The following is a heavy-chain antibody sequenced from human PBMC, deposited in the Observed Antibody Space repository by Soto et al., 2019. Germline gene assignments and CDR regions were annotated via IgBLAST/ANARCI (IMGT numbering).Heavy chain of an antibody. J-gene: IGHJ5*02. V-gene: IGHV4-38-2*01. Sequence: SETLSLTCVVSGYSISSGYFWGWIRQPPGKALEFIGNIYYSGSTYYNPSLKSRASLSVDTSNNQFSLKLSSVTVADTAVYYCVRVLSEDWFDPWGQGTLVTVSS. CDR1: GYSISSGYF. CDR3: VRVLSEDWFDP. CDR2: IYYSGST.